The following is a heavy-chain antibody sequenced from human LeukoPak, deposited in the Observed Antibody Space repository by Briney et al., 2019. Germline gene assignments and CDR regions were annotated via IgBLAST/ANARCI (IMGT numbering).Heavy chain of an antibody. J-gene: IGHJ5*02. D-gene: IGHD3-16*02. Sequence: PSETLSLTCTVSGGSISSSSYYWGWIRQPPGKGLEWIGSIYYSGSTNYNPSLKSRVTISVDTSKNQFSLKLSSVTAADTAVYYCARARPKYYDYVWGSYRQYNWFDPWGQGTLVTVSS. CDR2: IYYSGST. V-gene: IGHV4-39*07. CDR3: ARARPKYYDYVWGSYRQYNWFDP. CDR1: GGSISSSSYY.